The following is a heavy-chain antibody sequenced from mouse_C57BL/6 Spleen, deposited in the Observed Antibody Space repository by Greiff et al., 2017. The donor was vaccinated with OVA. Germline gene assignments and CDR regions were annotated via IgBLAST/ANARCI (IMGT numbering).Heavy chain of an antibody. J-gene: IGHJ2*01. Sequence: EVKLMESGPGLVKPSQSLSLTCSVTGYSITSGYYWNWIRQFPGNKLEWMGYISYDGSNNYNPSLKNRISITRDTSKNQFFLKLNSVTTEDTATYYCARVVATRGYFDYWGQGTTLTVSS. CDR3: ARVVATRGYFDY. V-gene: IGHV3-6*01. CDR1: GYSITSGYY. CDR2: ISYDGSN. D-gene: IGHD1-1*01.